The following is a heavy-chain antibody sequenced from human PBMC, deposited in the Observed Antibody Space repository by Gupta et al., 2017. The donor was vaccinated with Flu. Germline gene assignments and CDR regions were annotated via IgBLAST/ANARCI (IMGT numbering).Heavy chain of an antibody. J-gene: IGHJ2*01. CDR2: INSDGSST. CDR3: ARPSTGTRYWYFDL. V-gene: IGHV3-74*01. Sequence: EVQLVESGGGLVQPGGSLRLSCAASGFTFSSYWMHWVRQAPGKGLVWVSRINSDGSSTSYADAVKGRFTISRDNAKNTLYLQMNSLRAEDTAVYYCARPSTGTRYWYFDLWGRGTLVTVSS. D-gene: IGHD4-17*01. CDR1: GFTFSSYW.